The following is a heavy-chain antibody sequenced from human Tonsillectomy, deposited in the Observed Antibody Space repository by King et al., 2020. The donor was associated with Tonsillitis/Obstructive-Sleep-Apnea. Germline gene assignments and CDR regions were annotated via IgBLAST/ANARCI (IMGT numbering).Heavy chain of an antibody. J-gene: IGHJ3*02. Sequence: QLVQSGAEVKKPGSSVKVSCKASGGTFSSYAISWVRQAPGQGLEWMGGIIPIFGTANYAQKFQGRVTITADESTSTAYMELSSLRSEETAVYYCARDTTLGYCSSTSCPTDAFDIWGQGTMVTVSS. V-gene: IGHV1-69*12. CDR3: ARDTTLGYCSSTSCPTDAFDI. CDR2: IIPIFGTA. D-gene: IGHD2-2*01. CDR1: GGTFSSYA.